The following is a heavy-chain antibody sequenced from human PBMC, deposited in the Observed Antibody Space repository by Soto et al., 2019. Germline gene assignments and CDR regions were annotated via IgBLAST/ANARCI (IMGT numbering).Heavy chain of an antibody. CDR3: ARAVGYDFWSGPNWFDP. D-gene: IGHD3-3*01. Sequence: GGSLRLSCAASGFTFSSYSMNWIRQAPGKGLEWVSSISSSSSYIYYADSVKGRFTISRDNAKNSLYLQMNSLRAEDTAVYYCARAVGYDFWSGPNWFDPWGQGTLVTVSS. V-gene: IGHV3-21*01. CDR1: GFTFSSYS. J-gene: IGHJ5*02. CDR2: ISSSSSYI.